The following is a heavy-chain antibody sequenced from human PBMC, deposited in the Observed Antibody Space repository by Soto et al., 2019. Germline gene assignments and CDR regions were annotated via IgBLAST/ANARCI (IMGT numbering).Heavy chain of an antibody. CDR2: INHSGST. CDR1: GGSFSGYY. V-gene: IGHV4-34*01. D-gene: IGHD2-15*01. Sequence: QVQLQQWGAGLLKPSETLSLTCAVYGGSFSGYYWSWIPQPPGKGLEWIGEINHSGSTNYNPSLKSRVTISVDTSKNQFSLKLSSVTAADTAVYYCARGSAALGYCSGGSCPVYFDYWGQGTLVTVSS. CDR3: ARGSAALGYCSGGSCPVYFDY. J-gene: IGHJ4*02.